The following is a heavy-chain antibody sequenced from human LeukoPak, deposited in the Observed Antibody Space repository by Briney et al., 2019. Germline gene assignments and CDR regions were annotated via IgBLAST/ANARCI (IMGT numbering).Heavy chain of an antibody. CDR2: INHSGST. CDR1: GGSISSSDSY. V-gene: IGHV4-39*07. CDR3: ARGGDGDYLDY. J-gene: IGHJ4*02. Sequence: SETLSLTCTVSGGSISSSDSYWAWVRQPPGKGLEWIGEINHSGSTNYNPSLKSRVTISVDTSKNQFSLKLSSVTAADTAVYYCARGGDGDYLDYWGQGTLVTVSS. D-gene: IGHD4-17*01.